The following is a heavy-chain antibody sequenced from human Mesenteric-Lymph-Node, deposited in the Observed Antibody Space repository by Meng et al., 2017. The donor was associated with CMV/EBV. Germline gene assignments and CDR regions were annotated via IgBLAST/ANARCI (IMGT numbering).Heavy chain of an antibody. CDR1: GFTFSSYA. CDR2: IYSGGST. D-gene: IGHD2-2*01. CDR3: SLGYCSSTSCYPPYYFDY. Sequence: GESLKISCAASGFTFSSYAMHWVRQAPGKGLEWVSVIYSGGSTYYADSVKGRFTISRDNSKNTLYLQMNSLRAEDTAVYYCSLGYCSSTSCYPPYYFDYWGQGTLVTVSS. V-gene: IGHV3-53*01. J-gene: IGHJ4*02.